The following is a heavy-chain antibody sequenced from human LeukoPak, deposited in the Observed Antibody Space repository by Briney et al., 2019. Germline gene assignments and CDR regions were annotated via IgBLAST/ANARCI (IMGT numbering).Heavy chain of an antibody. CDR3: ARGGFVLMVYERQYYFDY. V-gene: IGHV4-39*01. CDR1: GGSISSSSYY. Sequence: KASETLSLTCTVSGGSISSSSYYWGWIRQPPGKGLEWIGSIYYSGSTYYNPSLKSRVTISVDTSKNQFSLKLSSVTAADTAVYYCARGGFVLMVYERQYYFDYWGQGTLVTVSS. J-gene: IGHJ4*02. D-gene: IGHD2-8*01. CDR2: IYYSGST.